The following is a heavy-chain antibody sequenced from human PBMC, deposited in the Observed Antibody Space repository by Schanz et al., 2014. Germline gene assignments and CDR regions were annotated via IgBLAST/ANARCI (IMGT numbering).Heavy chain of an antibody. Sequence: QVQLQESGPGLVKPSGTLSLTCAVSGASISSSNWWSWVRQPPGKGLEWIGYIYYSGSSDYNPSLKSRVTISVDTSKSQFSLKLSSVTAADTAVYYGARGGYGSGSYREFDYWGQGTLVTVSS. D-gene: IGHD3-10*01. CDR3: ARGGYGSGSYREFDY. J-gene: IGHJ4*02. CDR1: GASISSSNW. V-gene: IGHV4-4*02. CDR2: IYYSGSS.